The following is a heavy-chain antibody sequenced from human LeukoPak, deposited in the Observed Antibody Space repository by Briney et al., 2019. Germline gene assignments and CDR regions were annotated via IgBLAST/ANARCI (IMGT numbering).Heavy chain of an antibody. CDR1: GFTFSDHW. J-gene: IGHJ4*02. V-gene: IGHV3-74*01. CDR3: VRGVGGSSYLDY. D-gene: IGHD3-16*01. Sequence: GGSLRLSCAASGFTFSDHWMHWVRQVPGKGLVWVSRIKTDGSWTNDADSVKGRFTISRDNAENTLYLQMNSLRVEDAAVYYCVRGVGGSSYLDYWGQGALVTVSS. CDR2: IKTDGSWT.